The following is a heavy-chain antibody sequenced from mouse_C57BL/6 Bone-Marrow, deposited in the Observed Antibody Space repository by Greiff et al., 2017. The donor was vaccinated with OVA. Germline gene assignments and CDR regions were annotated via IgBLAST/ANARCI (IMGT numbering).Heavy chain of an antibody. V-gene: IGHV1-7*01. CDR1: GYTFTSYW. Sequence: QVQLQQSGAELAKPGASVKLSCKASGYTFTSYWMHWVKQRPGQGLEWIGYINPSSGYTKYNQKFKDKATLTAGKSSSTAYMQLSSLTYEDSAVYYCARGRGVPFDYWGQGTTLTVSS. J-gene: IGHJ2*01. CDR3: ARGRGVPFDY. CDR2: INPSSGYT.